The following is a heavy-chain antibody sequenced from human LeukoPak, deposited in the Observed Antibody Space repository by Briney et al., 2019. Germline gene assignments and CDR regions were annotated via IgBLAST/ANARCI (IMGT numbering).Heavy chain of an antibody. Sequence: SETLSLTCTVSGGSLSSYYWSWVRQPPGKGLEWIGYIYYSGSTNYNPSLKSRVTISVDTSKNQFSLKLSSVTAADTAVYYCARQDGYSSSWYAPIDYWGQGTLVTVSS. D-gene: IGHD6-13*01. J-gene: IGHJ4*02. V-gene: IGHV4-59*01. CDR2: IYYSGST. CDR3: ARQDGYSSSWYAPIDY. CDR1: GGSLSSYY.